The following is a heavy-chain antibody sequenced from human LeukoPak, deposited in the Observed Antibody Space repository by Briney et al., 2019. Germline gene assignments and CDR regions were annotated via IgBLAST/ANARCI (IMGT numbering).Heavy chain of an antibody. D-gene: IGHD2-15*01. CDR1: GFTFDDYA. Sequence: PGRSLRLSCAASGFTFDDYAMHWVRQAPGKGLEWVSGISWNSGSIGYADSVKGRFTISRDNAKNSLYLQMNSLRAEDMALYYCARGCSGGSCYPDYWGQGTLVTVSS. V-gene: IGHV3-9*03. CDR3: ARGCSGGSCYPDY. CDR2: ISWNSGSI. J-gene: IGHJ4*02.